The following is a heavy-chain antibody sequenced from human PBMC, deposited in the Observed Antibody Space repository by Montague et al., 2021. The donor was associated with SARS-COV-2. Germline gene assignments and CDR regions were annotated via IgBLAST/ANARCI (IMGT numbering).Heavy chain of an antibody. CDR2: ISYDGSKK. D-gene: IGHD6-13*01. CDR3: AKEQYSISWSDFDY. J-gene: IGHJ4*02. Sequence: SLRLSCAASGFTFSTYPMHWVRQAPGKGLEWLVVISYDGSKKDYADSVKGRFTISRDNSENMLYLQMNSLRAEDTAVYYCAKEQYSISWSDFDYWGQGTVVAVSS. V-gene: IGHV3-30*04. CDR1: GFTFSTYP.